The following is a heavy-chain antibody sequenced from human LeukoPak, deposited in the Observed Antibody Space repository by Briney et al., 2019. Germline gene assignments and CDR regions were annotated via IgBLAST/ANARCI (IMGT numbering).Heavy chain of an antibody. D-gene: IGHD4-23*01. V-gene: IGHV5-51*01. J-gene: IGHJ4*02. CDR3: ARQAAVVTPRYFDY. CDR2: IYPGDSDT. Sequence: NHGESLKISCKGSGYSFTSYWMGWVRQMPGKGLEWMGIIYPGDSDTRYSPSFQGQVTISADKSISTAYLQWSSLKASDTAMYYCARQAAVVTPRYFDYWGQGTLVTVSS. CDR1: GYSFTSYW.